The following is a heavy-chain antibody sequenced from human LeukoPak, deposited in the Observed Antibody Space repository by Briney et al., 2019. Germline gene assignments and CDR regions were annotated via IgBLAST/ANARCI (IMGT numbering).Heavy chain of an antibody. CDR1: GCTISSYY. CDR3: ARARGARIAMIVVVDYFDY. D-gene: IGHD3-22*01. CDR2: IYYSGST. V-gene: IGHV4-59*01. J-gene: IGHJ4*02. Sequence: PSETLSLTCTASGCTISSYYWSWIRQPPGQGLEWIGYIYYSGSTNYNPPLKGRVTISVDTFKNQFSLKLSSVTAADTAVYYCARARGARIAMIVVVDYFDYWGQGTLVTVSS.